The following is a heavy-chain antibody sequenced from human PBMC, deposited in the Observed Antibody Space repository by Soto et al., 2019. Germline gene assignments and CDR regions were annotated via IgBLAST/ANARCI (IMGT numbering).Heavy chain of an antibody. CDR3: AARFLEWDYGMDV. Sequence: QVQLVESGGGVVQPGRSLRLSCAASGFTFSSYGMHWVRQAPGKGLEWVAVIWYDGSNKYYAESVKGRFTISRDNSKNTLYLQMNSLRAEDTAVYYCAARFLEWDYGMDVWGQGTTVTVSS. CDR1: GFTFSSYG. D-gene: IGHD3-3*01. CDR2: IWYDGSNK. V-gene: IGHV3-33*01. J-gene: IGHJ6*02.